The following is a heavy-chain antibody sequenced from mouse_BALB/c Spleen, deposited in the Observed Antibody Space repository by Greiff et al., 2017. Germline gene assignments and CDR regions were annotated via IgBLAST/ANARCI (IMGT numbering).Heavy chain of an antibody. V-gene: IGHV1-69*02. CDR2: IDPSDSYT. CDR3: AVYYGDYYAMDY. D-gene: IGHD2-13*01. J-gene: IGHJ4*01. Sequence: VQLQQPGAELVKPGASVKLSCKASGYTFTSYWMHWVKQRPGQGLEWIGEIDPSDSYTNYNQKFKGKATLTVDKSSSTAYMQLSSLTSEDSAVYYCAVYYGDYYAMDYWGQGTSVTVSS. CDR1: GYTFTSYW.